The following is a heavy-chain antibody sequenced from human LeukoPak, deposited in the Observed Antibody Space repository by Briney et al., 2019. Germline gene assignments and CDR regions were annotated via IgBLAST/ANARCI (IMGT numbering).Heavy chain of an antibody. D-gene: IGHD2-15*01. J-gene: IGHJ5*02. Sequence: ASVKVSCKASGYTLTAYYIYWVRQAPGQGRAWVGRINPNSGGTDYAQNFQGRVTMTRDTSISTAYMELSRLRSDDTAVYYCARGYCSGGTCYLVENWLDPWGQGTLVTVSS. CDR2: INPNSGGT. CDR1: GYTLTAYY. CDR3: ARGYCSGGTCYLVENWLDP. V-gene: IGHV1-2*06.